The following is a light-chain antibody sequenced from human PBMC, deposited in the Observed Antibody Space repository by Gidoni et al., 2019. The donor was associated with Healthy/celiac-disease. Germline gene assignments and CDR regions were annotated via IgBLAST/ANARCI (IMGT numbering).Light chain of an antibody. V-gene: IGKV3-20*01. J-gene: IGKJ5*01. CDR3: QQYGSPRT. Sequence: EIVLTQSPGTLSLSPGERATLSCRASQSVSSSYLAWYQQKPGQAPRLLIYGASSRATGIPDRFSGSGSGTDFTLTISRLDPEDFAVYYCQQYGSPRTFGQGTRLEIK. CDR1: QSVSSSY. CDR2: GAS.